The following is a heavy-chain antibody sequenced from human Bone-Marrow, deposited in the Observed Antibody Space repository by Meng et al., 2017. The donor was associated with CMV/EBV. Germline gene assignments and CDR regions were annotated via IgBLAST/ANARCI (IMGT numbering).Heavy chain of an antibody. CDR2: TYYRSKWYN. CDR1: GDSVSSNSAA. V-gene: IGHV6-1*01. D-gene: IGHD1-14*01. Sequence: SQTLSLTCAISGDSVSSNSAAWNWIRQSPSRGLEWLGRTYYRSKWYNDYAASVQSRITINADTSKNQFSLQLSSVTPEDTAVYYCARGLGTPAGRSFDYWGQGTLVTVSS. J-gene: IGHJ4*02. CDR3: ARGLGTPAGRSFDY.